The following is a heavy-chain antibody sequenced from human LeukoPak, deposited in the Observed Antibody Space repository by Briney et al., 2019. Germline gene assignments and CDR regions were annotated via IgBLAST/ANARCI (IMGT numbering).Heavy chain of an antibody. Sequence: DSVKVSCKVSGYTLTELSMHWVRQAPGKGLEWMGGFDPEDGETIYAQKFQGRVTMTEDTSTDTAYMELSSLRSEDTAVYYCAAHYYYDSSGYYPPLTWGQGTLVTVSS. CDR1: GYTLTELS. D-gene: IGHD3-22*01. CDR3: AAHYYYDSSGYYPPLT. J-gene: IGHJ5*02. CDR2: FDPEDGET. V-gene: IGHV1-24*01.